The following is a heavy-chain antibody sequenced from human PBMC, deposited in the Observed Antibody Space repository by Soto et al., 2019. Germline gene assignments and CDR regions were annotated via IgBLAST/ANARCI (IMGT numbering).Heavy chain of an antibody. CDR1: GGSFSGYY. Sequence: TSETLSLTCAVYGGSFSGYYWSWIRQPPGKGLEWIGEINHSGSTNYNPSLKSRVTISVDTSKNQFSLKLSSVTAADTAVYYCARGRGRRVPAARGSTWFDPWGQGTLVTVSS. D-gene: IGHD2-2*01. CDR3: ARGRGRRVPAARGSTWFDP. J-gene: IGHJ5*02. CDR2: INHSGST. V-gene: IGHV4-34*01.